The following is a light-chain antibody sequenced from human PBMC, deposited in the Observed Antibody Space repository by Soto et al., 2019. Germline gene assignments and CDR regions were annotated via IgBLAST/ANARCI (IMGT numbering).Light chain of an antibody. CDR3: QQRSNLLT. J-gene: IGKJ4*01. CDR1: QSVSSY. V-gene: IGKV3-11*01. Sequence: ESVLTQSPATLSLSPGERATLSCRASQSVSSYLAWYQQKPGQAPRLLIYDASNRATGIPAGFSGSGSGTDFTLTISSLEPEDFAVYYCQQRSNLLTFGGGTKVDIK. CDR2: DAS.